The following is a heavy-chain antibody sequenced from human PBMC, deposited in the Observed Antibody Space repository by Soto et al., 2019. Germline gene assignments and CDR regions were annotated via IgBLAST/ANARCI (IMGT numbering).Heavy chain of an antibody. D-gene: IGHD6-13*01. V-gene: IGHV1-18*01. Sequence: GAPVEVCCEACGYSFTSYGISWVRQAKGQGLEWMGWISAYNGNTNYAQKLQGRVTMTTDTSTSTAYMELRSLRSDDTAVYYCARDYIPGIAAAGNLNPAYWRQGTLVTVSS. J-gene: IGHJ4*02. CDR2: ISAYNGNT. CDR1: GYSFTSYG. CDR3: ARDYIPGIAAAGNLNPAY.